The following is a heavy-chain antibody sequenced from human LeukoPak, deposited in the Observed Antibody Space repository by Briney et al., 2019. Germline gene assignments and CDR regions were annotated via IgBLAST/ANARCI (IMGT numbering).Heavy chain of an antibody. J-gene: IGHJ4*02. CDR2: IYHSGST. CDR3: AATFYDSSGYYLDY. V-gene: IGHV4-38-2*01. CDR1: GYSISSGYD. D-gene: IGHD3-22*01. Sequence: KPSETLSLTCAVSGYSISSGYDWGWIRQPPGKGLEWIGSIYHSGSTFYNPSLKSRVTMSIDTSKNQFSLKLSSVTAADTAVYYCAATFYDSSGYYLDYWGQGTLVTVSS.